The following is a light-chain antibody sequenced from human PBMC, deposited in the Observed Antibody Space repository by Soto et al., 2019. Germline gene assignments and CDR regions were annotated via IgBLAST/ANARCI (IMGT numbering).Light chain of an antibody. CDR2: DVS. J-gene: IGLJ1*01. V-gene: IGLV2-14*01. CDR3: SSYLGSSPLSGV. Sequence: QSALTQPASVSGSPGQSITVSCTGTTSDVGGYDYVAWYQQHPGKAPKLMIYDVSSRPSGVSKRFSGSKSGNTASLTISGLQAEDEADYYCSSYLGSSPLSGVFGTGTKVTVL. CDR1: TSDVGGYDY.